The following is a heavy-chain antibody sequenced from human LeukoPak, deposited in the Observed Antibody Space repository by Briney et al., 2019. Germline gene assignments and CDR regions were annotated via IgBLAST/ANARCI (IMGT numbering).Heavy chain of an antibody. Sequence: GGSLRLSCVASEFTFEDYAMSWVRQVPGKGLEWVSLVSGDGYTTYYADSVKGRFTISRDNSKNFLYLQMNSLRAEDTALYYCAKEVVEVIPTAVDGELYFYYYGMDVWGQGTTVIVSS. CDR3: AKEVVEVIPTAVDGELYFYYYGMDV. V-gene: IGHV3-43*02. D-gene: IGHD2-2*01. J-gene: IGHJ6*02. CDR2: VSGDGYTT. CDR1: EFTFEDYA.